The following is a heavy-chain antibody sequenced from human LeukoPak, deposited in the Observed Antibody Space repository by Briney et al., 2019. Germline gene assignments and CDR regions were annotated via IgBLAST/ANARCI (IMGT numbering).Heavy chain of an antibody. D-gene: IGHD6-13*01. V-gene: IGHV1-8*02. J-gene: IGHJ3*02. CDR1: GYTFSTYD. Sequence: ASVKVSCKTSGYTFSTYDISWVRQATGQGLEWMGWMNPNSGNTGYAQKFQGRVTMTRNTSISTAYMELSSLRSEDTAVYYCARGSKIDYSSSWYGAFDIWGQGTMVTVSS. CDR3: ARGSKIDYSSSWYGAFDI. CDR2: MNPNSGNT.